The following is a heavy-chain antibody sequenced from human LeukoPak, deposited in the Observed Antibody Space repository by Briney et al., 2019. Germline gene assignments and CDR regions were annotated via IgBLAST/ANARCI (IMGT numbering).Heavy chain of an antibody. D-gene: IGHD3-10*01. V-gene: IGHV1-8*01. CDR3: ARRGDYYGSGSYYAIYYYYGMDV. CDR1: GYTFTSYD. J-gene: IGHJ6*02. CDR2: MNPNSGNT. Sequence: ASVKVSCKASGYTFTSYDINWVRQATGQGLEWMGWMNPNSGNTGYAQKFQGRVTMTRNTSISTAYMELSSLRSEDTAVYYCARRGDYYGSGSYYAIYYYYGMDVWGQGTTVTVSS.